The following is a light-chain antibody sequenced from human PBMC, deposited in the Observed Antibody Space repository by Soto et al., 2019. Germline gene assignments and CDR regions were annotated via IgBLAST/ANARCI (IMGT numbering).Light chain of an antibody. CDR2: TNS. CDR3: ATWTHSLNGRV. Sequence: QSVLTQPPSASGTPGQRVTISCSGSSSNIGSNTVNWYQQLPGTAPKLLIYTNSQRPSGVPDRFSGSKSGTSASLAISGLQSEDEADYCCATWTHSLNGRVFGPGPRLTV. CDR1: SSNIGSNT. J-gene: IGLJ1*01. V-gene: IGLV1-44*01.